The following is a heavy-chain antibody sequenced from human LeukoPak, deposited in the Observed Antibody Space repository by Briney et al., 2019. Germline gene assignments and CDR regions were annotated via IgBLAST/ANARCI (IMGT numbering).Heavy chain of an antibody. CDR2: ISYDGSNK. CDR1: GFTFSSYG. D-gene: IGHD3-16*01. J-gene: IGHJ4*02. CDR3: AKDRYRENLGDAFDG. Sequence: LPGGSLRLSCAASGFTFSSYGMHWVRQAPGKGLEWVAVISYDGSNKYYADSVKGRFTISGDNSRNTLYLQMNSLRAEDTAVYYCAKDRYRENLGDAFDGWGQGTLVTVSP. V-gene: IGHV3-30*18.